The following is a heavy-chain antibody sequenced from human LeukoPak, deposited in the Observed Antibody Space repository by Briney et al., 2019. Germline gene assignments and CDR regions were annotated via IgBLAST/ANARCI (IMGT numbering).Heavy chain of an antibody. J-gene: IGHJ4*02. V-gene: IGHV3-7*04. D-gene: IGHD3-16*01. CDR1: GFGFEHYG. CDR2: IKQDGSEK. CDR3: ARSRGLDY. Sequence: PGGSLILSCVASGFGFEHYGMHWVRQAPGKGLEWVANIKQDGSEKYYVDSVKGRFTISRDNAKNSLFLQMNSLRDEDTTVYYCARSRGLDYWGQGTLVTVSS.